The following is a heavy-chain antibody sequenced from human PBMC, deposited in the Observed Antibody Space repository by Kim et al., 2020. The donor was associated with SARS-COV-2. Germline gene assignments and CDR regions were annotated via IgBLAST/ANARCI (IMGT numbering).Heavy chain of an antibody. CDR1: GFTLSNYW. D-gene: IGHD2-15*01. CDR3: ATDAAGTAP. J-gene: IGHJ5*02. CDR2: IKKDGSHK. V-gene: IGHV3-7*05. Sequence: GGSLRLSCAASGFTLSNYWMNWVRQAPGKGLEWVANIKKDGSHKNYVDSVRGRFTISRYDAENSFYLQMNSLRAEDTAVYYCATDAAGTAPCGQGTL.